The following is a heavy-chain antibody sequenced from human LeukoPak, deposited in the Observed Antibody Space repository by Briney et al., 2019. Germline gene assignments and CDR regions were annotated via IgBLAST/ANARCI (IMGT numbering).Heavy chain of an antibody. CDR2: IHYTGYT. D-gene: IGHD1-26*01. V-gene: IGHV4-59*01. CDR3: ARGVGGGDRYFDY. Sequence: PSETLSLTCSDSSDSISSYYWSWIRQPPGKGLEWIAYIHYTGYTEYNPSLKSRVTISGDTSKRQFSLKVSSVTAADTAVYYCARGVGGGDRYFDYWGQGTLVTVPS. CDR1: SDSISSYY. J-gene: IGHJ4*02.